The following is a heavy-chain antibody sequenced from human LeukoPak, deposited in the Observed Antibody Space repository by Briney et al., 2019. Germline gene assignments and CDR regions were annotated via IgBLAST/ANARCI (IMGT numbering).Heavy chain of an antibody. V-gene: IGHV4-30-2*01. Sequence: SETLSLTCAVSGGSISSGGYSWSWIRQPPGKGLEWIGYIYHSGSTYYNPSLKSRVTISVDRSKNQFSLKLSSVTAADTAVYYCARGTSNDAFDIWGQGTMVTASS. CDR2: IYHSGST. J-gene: IGHJ3*02. D-gene: IGHD4/OR15-4a*01. CDR3: ARGTSNDAFDI. CDR1: GGSISSGGYS.